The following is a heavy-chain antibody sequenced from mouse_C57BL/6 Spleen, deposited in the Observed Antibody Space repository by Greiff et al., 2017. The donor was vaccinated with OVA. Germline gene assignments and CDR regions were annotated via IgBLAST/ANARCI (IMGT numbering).Heavy chain of an antibody. CDR1: GYTFTSYW. V-gene: IGHV1-61*01. Sequence: QVQLQQPGGELVRPGSSVKLSCKASGYTFTSYWMDWVKQRPGQGLEWIGNIYPSDSETQYNQKFKDKATLTVDKSSSTAYMLLSILPSEDSAVYYCANGSDYYVSSNYAMDYWGQGTSVTVSS. CDR3: ANGSDYYVSSNYAMDY. CDR2: IYPSDSET. J-gene: IGHJ4*01. D-gene: IGHD1-1*01.